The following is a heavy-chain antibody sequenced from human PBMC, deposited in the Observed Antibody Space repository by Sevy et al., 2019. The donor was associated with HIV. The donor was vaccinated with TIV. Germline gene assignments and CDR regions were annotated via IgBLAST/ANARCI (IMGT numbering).Heavy chain of an antibody. Sequence: SETLSLTCTVSGTYITNSYSWSWIRQPAGKGLEWIGRIDTRGNTDYNPSLKSRVTISIHTSQTHFSLNLTSVIAADTAVYYCARETVLRELFPNYYFHYYMDVWGKGTAVTVSS. J-gene: IGHJ6*03. D-gene: IGHD3-10*01. V-gene: IGHV4-4*07. CDR2: IDTRGNT. CDR3: ARETVLRELFPNYYFHYYMDV. CDR1: GTYITNSYS.